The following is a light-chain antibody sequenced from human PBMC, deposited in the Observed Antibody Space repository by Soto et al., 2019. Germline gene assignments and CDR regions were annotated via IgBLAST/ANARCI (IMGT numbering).Light chain of an antibody. CDR1: HSVSSSY. CDR2: AAS. J-gene: IGKJ1*01. Sequence: EIVLTQSPGTLSLSPGERATLSCSASHSVSSSYLAWYQQRPGQAPKLLIYAASSRATGIPDRFSGSGSGTDFTLTISRLEPEDFAVYYCQQYVSSRTFGQGTKVEIK. V-gene: IGKV3-20*01. CDR3: QQYVSSRT.